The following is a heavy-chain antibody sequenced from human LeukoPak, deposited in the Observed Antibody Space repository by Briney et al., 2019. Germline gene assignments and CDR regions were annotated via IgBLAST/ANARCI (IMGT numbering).Heavy chain of an antibody. V-gene: IGHV4-4*07. D-gene: IGHD6-13*01. Sequence: SETLSLTCTVSGGSISSYYWSWIRQPAGKGLEWIGHIYNSGSTNYNPPLKGRVTMSVATSKNQFSLHLSSVTAADTAVYYCARSAFLVTAPGLYYFDYWGQGTLVAVSS. CDR1: GGSISSYY. J-gene: IGHJ4*02. CDR2: IYNSGST. CDR3: ARSAFLVTAPGLYYFDY.